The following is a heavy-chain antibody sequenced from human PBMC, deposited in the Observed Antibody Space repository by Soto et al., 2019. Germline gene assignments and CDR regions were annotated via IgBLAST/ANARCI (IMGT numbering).Heavy chain of an antibody. Sequence: QVQLVESGGGVVQPGRSLRLSCAASGFTFSSYGMHWVRQAPGKGLEWVAVISYDGSNKYYADSVKGRFTISRDNSKNTLYLQMNRLCAEYTAVYYCAKDFFSPGPVHALYYYYGMDVWGQGTTVTVSS. CDR3: AKDFFSPGPVHALYYYYGMDV. J-gene: IGHJ6*02. D-gene: IGHD3-10*01. V-gene: IGHV3-30*18. CDR2: ISYDGSNK. CDR1: GFTFSSYG.